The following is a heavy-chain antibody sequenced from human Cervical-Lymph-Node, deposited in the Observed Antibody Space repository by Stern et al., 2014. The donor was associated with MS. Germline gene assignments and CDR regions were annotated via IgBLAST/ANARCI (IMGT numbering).Heavy chain of an antibody. V-gene: IGHV4-39*01. CDR3: ARREGLVTPVL. J-gene: IGHJ4*02. CDR2: ISNSEIT. Sequence: QVQLQESGPGLVKPSETLSLTCSVSGASISSTGYYWGWIRQPPGKGLEWIGSISNSEITYYNPSLKSRLTIPVDTSKNQISLRLTSLTAADTAVYYCARREGLVTPVLWGQGTLVTVSS. CDR1: GASISSTGYY. D-gene: IGHD4-23*01.